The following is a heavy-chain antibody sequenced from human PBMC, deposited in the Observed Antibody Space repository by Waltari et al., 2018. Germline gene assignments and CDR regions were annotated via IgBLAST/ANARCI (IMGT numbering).Heavy chain of an antibody. V-gene: IGHV4-61*02. CDR1: GGSVSSGNYY. CDR3: AREVRVYSGYEEDYYYGMDV. Sequence: QVQLQESGPGLVKPSQTLSITCTVSGGSVSSGNYYWNWLRQPAGKGLEWVGRIYISGSTNYNPSLKSRVMISLDTSKSLFSLKLNSVSAADTAVYFCAREVRVYSGYEEDYYYGMDVWGQGTTVTVSS. CDR2: IYISGST. J-gene: IGHJ6*02. D-gene: IGHD5-12*01.